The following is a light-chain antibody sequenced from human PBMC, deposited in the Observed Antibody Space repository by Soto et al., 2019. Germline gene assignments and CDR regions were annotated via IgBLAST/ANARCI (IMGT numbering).Light chain of an antibody. CDR2: DAS. Sequence: IAMTQSPVPLSVSRGERASLSCRASQSVRTNVAWYQQKLGQAPRLLIYDASTRAPGIPARFSGSGSGTDVTLTIDSLQSEDFAVYYCLQYNNWRKTFGQGTKVDIK. J-gene: IGKJ1*01. CDR1: QSVRTN. V-gene: IGKV3-15*01. CDR3: LQYNNWRKT.